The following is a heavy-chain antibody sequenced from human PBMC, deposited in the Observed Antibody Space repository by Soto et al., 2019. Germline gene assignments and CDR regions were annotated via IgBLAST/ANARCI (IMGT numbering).Heavy chain of an antibody. CDR1: GGSISSYY. D-gene: IGHD3-10*01. J-gene: IGHJ3*02. CDR3: ARRYGLSAFDI. V-gene: IGHV4-59*08. Sequence: QVQLQESGPGLVKHSETLSLTCTVSGGSISSYYWSWIRQPPGKGLEWIGDIYYSGSTNYNPSLKSRVTISVDTSKNQFSLKLSSVTAADTAVYFCARRYGLSAFDIWGQGTMATVSS. CDR2: IYYSGST.